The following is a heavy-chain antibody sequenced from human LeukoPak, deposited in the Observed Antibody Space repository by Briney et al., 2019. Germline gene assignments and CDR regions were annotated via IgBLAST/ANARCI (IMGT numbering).Heavy chain of an antibody. J-gene: IGHJ4*02. Sequence: GGSLRLSCAASGFTFSSNYMSWVRQAPGGGLEWGSVIYSGGSTYYSDYVTGRFTISRANSKTTLYLQLNRIGAEDTALSYSPRGIRVGESSYDYWGQGALVTVSS. CDR3: PRGIRVGESSYDY. CDR2: IYSGGST. CDR1: GFTFSSNY. D-gene: IGHD3-16*02. V-gene: IGHV3-53*01.